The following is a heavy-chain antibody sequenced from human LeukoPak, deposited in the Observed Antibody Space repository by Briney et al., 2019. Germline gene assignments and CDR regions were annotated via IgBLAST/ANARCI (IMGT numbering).Heavy chain of an antibody. D-gene: IGHD6-13*01. J-gene: IGHJ4*02. CDR2: IYAGNGNT. CDR3: ARGSSSSWYRGFDY. CDR1: GYTFTSYA. V-gene: IGHV1-3*01. Sequence: EASVKVSCKASGYTFTSYAMHWVRQAPGQRLEWMGWIYAGNGNTKYSQKFQGRVTITADKSTSTAYMELSSLRSEDTAVYYCARGSSSSWYRGFDYWGQGTLVTVSS.